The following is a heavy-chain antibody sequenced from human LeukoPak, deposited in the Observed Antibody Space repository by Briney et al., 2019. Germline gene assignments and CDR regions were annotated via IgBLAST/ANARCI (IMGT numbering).Heavy chain of an antibody. J-gene: IGHJ4*02. D-gene: IGHD6-13*01. V-gene: IGHV3-48*04. CDR3: ASWYSSSWYSGGFDY. CDR2: IGSSSSVV. CDR1: GFTFSSYS. Sequence: GGSLRLSCAASGFTFSSYSMNWVRQAPGKGLEWVSYIGSSSSVVYYADSVKGRFTISRDNAKNSLYLQMNSLRAEDTAVYYCASWYSSSWYSGGFDYWGQGTLVTVSS.